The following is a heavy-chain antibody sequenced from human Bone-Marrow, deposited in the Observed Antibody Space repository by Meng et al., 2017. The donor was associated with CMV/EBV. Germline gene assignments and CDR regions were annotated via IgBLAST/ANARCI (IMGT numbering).Heavy chain of an antibody. CDR2: IYPGDSDA. CDR1: GYSFTNYW. D-gene: IGHD6-25*01. J-gene: IGHJ6*02. V-gene: IGHV5-51*01. Sequence: GESLKISCEGSGYSFTNYWIAWVRQMPGKGLEWMGIIYPGDSDATYSPSFRGQVTISADRSISTAYLQWRSLKASDTAMYYCARGGFGSSGSRYYYGMDVWGQGTMVTVSS. CDR3: ARGGFGSSGSRYYYGMDV.